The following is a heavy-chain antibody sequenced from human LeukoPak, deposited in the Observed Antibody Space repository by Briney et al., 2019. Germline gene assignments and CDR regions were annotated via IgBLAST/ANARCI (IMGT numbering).Heavy chain of an antibody. J-gene: IGHJ4*02. Sequence: GXEWMGIINPSGGSTSYAQKFQGRVTMTRDTSTSTVYMELSSLRSEDTAVYYCARVDTAGTFDYWGQGTLVTVSS. D-gene: IGHD5-18*01. V-gene: IGHV1-46*01. CDR2: INPSGGST. CDR3: ARVDTAGTFDY.